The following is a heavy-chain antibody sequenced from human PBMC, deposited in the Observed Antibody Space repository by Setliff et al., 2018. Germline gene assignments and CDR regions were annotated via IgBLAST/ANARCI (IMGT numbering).Heavy chain of an antibody. CDR1: GGSFRTSS. D-gene: IGHD2-21*02. Sequence: SVKVSCKASGGSFRTSSISWVRQAPGQGLEWMGGIIPILNKPNYAQSFQGRVAITADKSTNTSYMELSGLRSEDTALYFCATDLKFTRFCFGSNCYSGAFEMWGQGTMVTVSS. V-gene: IGHV1-69*10. J-gene: IGHJ3*02. CDR2: IIPILNKP. CDR3: ATDLKFTRFCFGSNCYSGAFEM.